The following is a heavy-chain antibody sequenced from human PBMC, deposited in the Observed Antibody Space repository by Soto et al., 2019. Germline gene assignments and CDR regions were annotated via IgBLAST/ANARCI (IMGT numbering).Heavy chain of an antibody. J-gene: IGHJ6*02. V-gene: IGHV1-69*13. CDR1: GGTFSSYA. CDR2: IIPIFGTA. D-gene: IGHD2-8*01. Sequence: SVKVSCKASGGTFSSYAISWVRQAPGQGLEWMGGIIPIFGTANYAQKFQGRVTITADESTSTAYMELSSLRSEDTAVYYCARRLHRMKDYYYYGMDVWGQGTTVTVSS. CDR3: ARRLHRMKDYYYYGMDV.